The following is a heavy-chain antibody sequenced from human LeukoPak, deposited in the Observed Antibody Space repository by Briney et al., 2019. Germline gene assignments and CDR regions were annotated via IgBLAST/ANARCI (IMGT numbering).Heavy chain of an antibody. CDR2: INPNSGGT. CDR3: AREPRGTSSPFDY. CDR1: GYTFTGYY. V-gene: IGHV1-2*02. J-gene: IGHJ4*02. D-gene: IGHD2-2*01. Sequence: ASVKVSCKASGYTFTGYYMHWVRQAPGQGLEWMGWINPNSGGTNYAQKLQGRVTMTTDTSTSTAYMELRSLRSDDTAVYYCAREPRGTSSPFDYWGQGALVTVSS.